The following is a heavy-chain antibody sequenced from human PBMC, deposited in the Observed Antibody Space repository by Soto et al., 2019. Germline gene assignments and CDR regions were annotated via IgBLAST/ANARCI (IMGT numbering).Heavy chain of an antibody. CDR2: ISGGGGST. Sequence: GGSLSLSCAASGFTFSSYAMSWVRQAPGKGLECVSSISGGGGSTYYADSVKGRFTLSRDNSKNTLYLPMNSLRAEDTADYYCAKDGDILSGHPEYFQHWGQGTLVTVSS. CDR1: GFTFSSYA. J-gene: IGHJ1*01. CDR3: AKDGDILSGHPEYFQH. V-gene: IGHV3-23*01. D-gene: IGHD3-9*01.